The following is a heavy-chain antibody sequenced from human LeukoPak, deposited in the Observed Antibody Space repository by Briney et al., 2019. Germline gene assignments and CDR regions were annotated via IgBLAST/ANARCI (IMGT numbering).Heavy chain of an antibody. CDR3: AKSDGDGERPLLFDY. V-gene: IGHV3-30*18. Sequence: GGSLRLSCAASGFTFSSYGMHWVRQAPGKGLEWVAVISYDGSNKYYADSVKGRFTISRDNSKNTLYLQMNSLRAEDTAVYYCAKSDGDGERPLLFDYWGQGTLVTVSS. J-gene: IGHJ4*02. D-gene: IGHD4-17*01. CDR1: GFTFSSYG. CDR2: ISYDGSNK.